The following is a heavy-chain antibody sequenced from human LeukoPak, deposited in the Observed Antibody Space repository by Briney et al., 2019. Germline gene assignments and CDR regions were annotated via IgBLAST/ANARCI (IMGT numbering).Heavy chain of an antibody. J-gene: IGHJ5*02. CDR3: ASTTGTTGGGLGA. CDR2: IYYSGST. D-gene: IGHD1-7*01. Sequence: SETLSLTCTVSGVSNSSYYWSWIRQPPGKGLEWIGYIYYSGSTNYNPSLKSRVTISVDTSKNQFSLKLSSVTAADTAVYYCASTTGTTGGGLGAWGQGTLVTVSS. V-gene: IGHV4-59*01. CDR1: GVSNSSYY.